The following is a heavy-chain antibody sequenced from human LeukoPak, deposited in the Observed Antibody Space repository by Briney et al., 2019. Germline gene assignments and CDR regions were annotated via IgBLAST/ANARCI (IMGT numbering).Heavy chain of an antibody. Sequence: SETLSLTCAVYGGSSSGYYWSWIRQPPGKGLEWIGEINHSGSTNYNPSLKSRVTISVDTSKNQFSLKLSSVTAADTAVYYCATIAVAGGNYYYYGMDVWGQGTTVTVSS. V-gene: IGHV4-34*01. J-gene: IGHJ6*02. CDR2: INHSGST. CDR3: ATIAVAGGNYYYYGMDV. CDR1: GGSSSGYY. D-gene: IGHD6-19*01.